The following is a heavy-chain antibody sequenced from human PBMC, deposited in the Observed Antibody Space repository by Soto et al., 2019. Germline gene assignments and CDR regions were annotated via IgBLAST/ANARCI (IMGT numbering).Heavy chain of an antibody. Sequence: GASVPVSCQASGGTFSSYAISWVRQAPGQGLEWMGGIIPIFGTANYAQKFQGRVTITADESTSTAYTELSSLRSEDTAVYYCARANTLYETYFDYWGQGTLVTVSS. CDR3: ARANTLYETYFDY. V-gene: IGHV1-69*13. CDR2: IIPIFGTA. J-gene: IGHJ4*02. CDR1: GGTFSSYA. D-gene: IGHD2-2*02.